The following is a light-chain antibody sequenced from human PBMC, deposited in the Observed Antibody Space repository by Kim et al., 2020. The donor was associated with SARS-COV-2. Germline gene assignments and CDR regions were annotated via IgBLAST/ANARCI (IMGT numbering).Light chain of an antibody. CDR1: GGSTDVSY. V-gene: IGLV6-57*01. J-gene: IGLJ2*01. CDR3: QSYNMDSVL. Sequence: GNTVPISYTRSGGSTDVSYVQWYHQRPGGLPATVIDEDDQRPAGVSDRCSGSIDNSSNSASLTISGLGNEDEADYYCQSYNMDSVLFGGGTQLTVL. CDR2: EDD.